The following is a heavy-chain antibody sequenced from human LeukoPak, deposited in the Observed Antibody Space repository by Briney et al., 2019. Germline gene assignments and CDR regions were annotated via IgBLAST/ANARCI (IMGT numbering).Heavy chain of an antibody. V-gene: IGHV1-69*13. CDR1: GGTLSSYA. CDR3: ARDGRLPMGGRGNYFDS. D-gene: IGHD1-26*01. J-gene: IGHJ4*02. CDR2: IIPILSTT. Sequence: AASVKVSRKTSGGTLSSYAISWMRQAPGQGLEWMGGIIPILSTTTYAQEFQGRVTITADESTSTAYMELSSLRSEDTAVYYCARDGRLPMGGRGNYFDSWGQGTLVIVSS.